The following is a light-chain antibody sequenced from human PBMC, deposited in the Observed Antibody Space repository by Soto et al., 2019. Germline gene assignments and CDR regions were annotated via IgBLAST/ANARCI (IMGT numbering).Light chain of an antibody. CDR1: SGHSSYI. V-gene: IGLV4-60*02. J-gene: IGLJ2*01. Sequence: QSVLTQSSSASASLGSSVKLTCTLSSGHSSYIIAWHQQKPGKAPRYLMKLEGSGSYNKGSGVPDRFSGSSSGADRYLTISNLQFEDEADYYCETWDSNTRVFGGGTQPTVL. CDR2: LEGSGSY. CDR3: ETWDSNTRV.